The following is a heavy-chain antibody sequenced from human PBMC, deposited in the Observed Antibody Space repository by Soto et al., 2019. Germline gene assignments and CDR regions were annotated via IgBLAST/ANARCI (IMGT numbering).Heavy chain of an antibody. CDR1: GFTFTYFS. CDR2: INTHNGHT. Sequence: ASVKVSCNTSGFTFTYFSMHWVRQAPGQRLHSMGWINTHNGHTQYSPRFADRVTMTTDPSTSTAHMELKGLRSDDTAIYYCARRGGLTGARSFDWLKFAYFESWDQGVLVTVSS. CDR3: ARRGGLTGARSFDWLKFAYFES. D-gene: IGHD3-9*01. J-gene: IGHJ4*02. V-gene: IGHV1-18*04.